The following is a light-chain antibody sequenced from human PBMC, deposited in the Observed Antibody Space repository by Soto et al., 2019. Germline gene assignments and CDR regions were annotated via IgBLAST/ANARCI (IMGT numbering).Light chain of an antibody. V-gene: IGLV2-23*01. CDR1: SNDIGDRDI. J-gene: IGLJ2*01. Sequence: QSALTQPASVSGSPGQSITISCTGASNDIGDRDIMSWYQQHPGKPPKLVIYEATARPSGISHRFSASKSGNMASLTISGIQDEDEADYFCCSYVGTSPAFFGGGTKLTVL. CDR2: EAT. CDR3: CSYVGTSPAF.